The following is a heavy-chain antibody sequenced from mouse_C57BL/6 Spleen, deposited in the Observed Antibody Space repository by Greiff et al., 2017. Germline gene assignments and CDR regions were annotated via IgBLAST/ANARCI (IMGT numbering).Heavy chain of an antibody. CDR2: IDPENGDT. Sequence: EVKLQQSGAELVRPGASVKLSCTASGFNIKDDYMHWVKQRPEQGLEWIGWIDPENGDTEYASKFQGKATITADTSSNTAYLQLSSLTSEDTAVYYCTPYYGSSYWFAYWGQGTLVTVSA. V-gene: IGHV14-4*01. CDR1: GFNIKDDY. CDR3: TPYYGSSYWFAY. J-gene: IGHJ3*01. D-gene: IGHD1-1*01.